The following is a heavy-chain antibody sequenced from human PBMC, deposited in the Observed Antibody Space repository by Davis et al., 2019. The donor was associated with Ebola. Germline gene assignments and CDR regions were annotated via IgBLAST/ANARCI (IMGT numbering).Heavy chain of an antibody. Sequence: AASVKVSCKASGYTFTSYGISWVRQAPGQGLEWMGWISAYNGNTNYAQKLQGRVTMTTDTSTSTAYMELRSLRSDDTAVYYCARDMIWGKPYYYGMDVRGQGTTVTVSS. CDR2: ISAYNGNT. CDR1: GYTFTSYG. J-gene: IGHJ6*02. D-gene: IGHD3/OR15-3a*01. V-gene: IGHV1-18*01. CDR3: ARDMIWGKPYYYGMDV.